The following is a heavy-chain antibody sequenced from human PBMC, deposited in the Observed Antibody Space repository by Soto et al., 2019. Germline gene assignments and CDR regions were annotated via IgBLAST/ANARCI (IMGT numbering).Heavy chain of an antibody. V-gene: IGHV1-2*02. CDR2: IKHNSGAT. CDR1: GYSFIGYY. CDR3: ARDAVSTIGDFDY. Sequence: QVQLVQSGPEATKPGASVKVSCKASGYSFIGYYLNWIRQAPGQGLEWMGWIKHNSGATNQAQKFQGRATMARDRSITTAYLELSRLSSDDTAISFCARDAVSTIGDFDYWGQGTLVTVSS. D-gene: IGHD5-12*01. J-gene: IGHJ4*02.